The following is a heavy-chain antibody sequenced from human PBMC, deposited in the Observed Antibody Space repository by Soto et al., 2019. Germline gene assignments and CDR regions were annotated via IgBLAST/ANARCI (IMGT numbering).Heavy chain of an antibody. CDR1: GGSISSYY. J-gene: IGHJ3*02. CDR2: IYYSGST. V-gene: IGHV4-59*01. D-gene: IGHD1-26*01. CDR3: ARELLNRSHTGAFDI. Sequence: PSETLSLTCTVSGGSISSYYWSWIRQPPGKGLEWIGYIYYSGSTNYNPSLKSRVTISLDTPKKQFSLKLSSMTAADTAVYYCARELLNRSHTGAFDIWGQGTMVTVSS.